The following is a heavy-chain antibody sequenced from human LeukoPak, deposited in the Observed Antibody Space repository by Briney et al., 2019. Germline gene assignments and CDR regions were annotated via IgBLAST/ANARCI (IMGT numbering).Heavy chain of an antibody. V-gene: IGHV3-48*01. Sequence: PGGSLRLSCAASGFTFSSYSMNWVRQAPGKGLERVSYISSSSSTIYYADSVKGRFTISRDNAKNSLYLQMNSLRAEDTAVYYCASGREYYYDSSGYRDDYWGQGTLVTVSS. CDR2: ISSSSSTI. D-gene: IGHD3-22*01. CDR1: GFTFSSYS. J-gene: IGHJ4*02. CDR3: ASGREYYYDSSGYRDDY.